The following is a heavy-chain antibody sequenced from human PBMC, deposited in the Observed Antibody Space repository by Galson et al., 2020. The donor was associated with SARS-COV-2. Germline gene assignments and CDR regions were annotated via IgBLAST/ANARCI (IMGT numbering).Heavy chain of an antibody. J-gene: IGHJ5*02. CDR3: ARGYSSSWLPGFDP. Sequence: ASVPVSCKASGYTFTGYYMHWMRQAPGQGLEWMGWIHHNSGGTHYAKKFQGRVTMTRDTSISTASMELRRLTSDETAVYWCARGYSSSWLPGFDPWGQGTLVTVAS. V-gene: IGHV1-2*02. CDR1: GYTFTGYY. D-gene: IGHD6-13*01. CDR2: IHHNSGGT.